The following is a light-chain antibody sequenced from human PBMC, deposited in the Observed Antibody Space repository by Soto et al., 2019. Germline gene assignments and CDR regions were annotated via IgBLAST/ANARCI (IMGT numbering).Light chain of an antibody. J-gene: IGKJ1*01. Sequence: EIGLTQSPGTLSLSPGERATLSCRASQSVSSSYLAWYQQKPGQPPRLHIYGASSRGTGIPDSFSGSGSGTDFTLTISRLEPEDFAVYYCQQYGSSPTWTFGQGTKVEIK. CDR1: QSVSSSY. CDR3: QQYGSSPTWT. V-gene: IGKV3-20*01. CDR2: GAS.